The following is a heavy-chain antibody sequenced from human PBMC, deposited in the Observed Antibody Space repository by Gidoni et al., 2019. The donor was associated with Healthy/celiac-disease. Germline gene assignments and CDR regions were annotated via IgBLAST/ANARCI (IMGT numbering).Heavy chain of an antibody. Sequence: QVQLVQSGAEVKKPGSSVQVSCTASGGTFSSYAISWVRQAPGQGLEWMGGIIPIFGTANYAQKFQGRVTITADESTSTAYMELSSLRSEDTAVYYCARDLAPRIVVVPAAQEEYYYYGMDVWGQGTTVTVSS. CDR1: GGTFSSYA. J-gene: IGHJ6*02. V-gene: IGHV1-69*01. CDR2: IIPIFGTA. CDR3: ARDLAPRIVVVPAAQEEYYYYGMDV. D-gene: IGHD2-2*01.